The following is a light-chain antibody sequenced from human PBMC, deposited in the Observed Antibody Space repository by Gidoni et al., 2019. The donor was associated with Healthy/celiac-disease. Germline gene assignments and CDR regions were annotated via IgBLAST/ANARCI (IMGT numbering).Light chain of an antibody. Sequence: DIQMTQSPSSLSASVGDSVTITCRASQSISSYLNWYQQKPGKAPKLLIYAASSLQSGVPSRFSGSGSGTDFTLTISSLQPEDFATYYCQQSYSTPPLTFGGXAKVEIK. CDR3: QQSYSTPPLT. CDR2: AAS. CDR1: QSISSY. V-gene: IGKV1-39*01. J-gene: IGKJ4*01.